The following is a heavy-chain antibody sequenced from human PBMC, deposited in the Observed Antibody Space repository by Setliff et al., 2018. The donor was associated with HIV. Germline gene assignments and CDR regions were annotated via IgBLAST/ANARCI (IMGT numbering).Heavy chain of an antibody. CDR2: VSHSGDT. V-gene: IGHV4-39*02. Sequence: SETLSLTCTVSGGSVSSGPYYWGWVRLSPGKGLEWIGSVSHSGDTYYSPALKNRVSMSIDTSKSQFSLKLDSVIVADTALYYCERDGGYSGWYFVLGCFNSWGQGALVTVSS. D-gene: IGHD6-19*01. CDR1: GGSVSSGPYY. J-gene: IGHJ4*02. CDR3: ERDGGYSGWYFVLGCFNS.